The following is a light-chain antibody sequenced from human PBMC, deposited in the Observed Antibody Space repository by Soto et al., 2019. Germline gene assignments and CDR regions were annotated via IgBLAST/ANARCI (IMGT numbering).Light chain of an antibody. V-gene: IGLV2-8*01. CDR1: SSDVGGYNH. CDR3: ASYAGSNNSV. J-gene: IGLJ1*01. CDR2: DVS. Sequence: QSVLTKPPSASGSPGQSVTISCTGTSSDVGGYNHVSWYQQNPGKAPKLMIYDVSKRPSGVPDRFSGSKSGNTASLTISGLQAEDEADYYCASYAGSNNSVFGTGTKVTV.